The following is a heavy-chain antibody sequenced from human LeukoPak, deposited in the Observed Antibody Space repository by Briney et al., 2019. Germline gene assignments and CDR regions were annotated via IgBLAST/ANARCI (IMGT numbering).Heavy chain of an antibody. J-gene: IGHJ4*02. CDR3: TTGTYNLDY. CDR2: IKSKTDGGTT. V-gene: IGHV3-15*01. D-gene: IGHD1-14*01. CDR1: GFTFSNAW. Sequence: GGSLRLSCAASGFTFSNAWMSWVRQAPGKGLEWDGRIKSKTDGGTTDYAAPVKGRFTISRDDSKNTLYLQMNSLKTEDTAVYYCTTGTYNLDYWGQGTLVTVSS.